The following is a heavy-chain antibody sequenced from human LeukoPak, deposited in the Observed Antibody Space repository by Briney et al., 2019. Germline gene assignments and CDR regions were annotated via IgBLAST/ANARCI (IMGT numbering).Heavy chain of an antibody. Sequence: PSETLSLTCTVSRDSISSSSYYWGWIRQPPGKRLEWIGSFYYIGGTYYNPSLEGRVTISADSSKNQFSLKLTSVTAADTALYYCARILTTVDFWGHGTLVTVSS. CDR1: RDSISSSSYY. V-gene: IGHV4-39*01. D-gene: IGHD4-11*01. CDR3: ARILTTVDF. J-gene: IGHJ4*01. CDR2: FYYIGGT.